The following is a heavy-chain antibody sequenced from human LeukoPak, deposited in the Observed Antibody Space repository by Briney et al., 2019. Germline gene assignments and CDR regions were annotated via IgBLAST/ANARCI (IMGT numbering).Heavy chain of an antibody. J-gene: IGHJ5*02. V-gene: IGHV1-69*13. Sequence: SVKVSCKASGGTFSSYAISWVRQAPGQGLEWMGGIIPIFGTANYAQKFQGRVTITADESTSTAYMELSSLRSEDTAVYYCARGCSSTSCYSWAPDNWFDPWGKGTLVTVSS. D-gene: IGHD2-2*01. CDR3: ARGCSSTSCYSWAPDNWFDP. CDR2: IIPIFGTA. CDR1: GGTFSSYA.